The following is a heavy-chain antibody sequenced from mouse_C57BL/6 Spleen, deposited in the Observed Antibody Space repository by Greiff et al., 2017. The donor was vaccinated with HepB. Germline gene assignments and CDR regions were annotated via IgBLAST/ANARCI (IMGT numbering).Heavy chain of an antibody. CDR3: ARGEPYYGSSFGMDY. J-gene: IGHJ4*01. V-gene: IGHV5-4*03. CDR2: ISDGGSYT. D-gene: IGHD1-1*01. CDR1: GFTFSSYA. Sequence: EVMLVESGGGLVKPGGSLKLSCAASGFTFSSYAMSWVRQTPEKRLEWVATISDGGSYTYYPDNVKGRSTISRDNAKNNQYLQMSHLKSEDTAMYYCARGEPYYGSSFGMDYWGQGTSVTVSS.